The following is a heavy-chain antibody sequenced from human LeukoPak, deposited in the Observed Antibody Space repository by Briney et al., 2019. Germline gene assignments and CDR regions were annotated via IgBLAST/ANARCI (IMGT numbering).Heavy chain of an antibody. CDR1: GFTFSSYW. J-gene: IGHJ4*02. CDR3: ASCVAVPGLPDY. Sequence: GGSLRLSCAASGFTFSSYWMYWVRQAPGKGLVWVSRINSDGSDTSYADSVQGRFTISRDNAKNTLYLQMNSLRAEDTAVYYCASCVAVPGLPDYWGQGTLVT. CDR2: INSDGSDT. V-gene: IGHV3-74*01. D-gene: IGHD6-19*01.